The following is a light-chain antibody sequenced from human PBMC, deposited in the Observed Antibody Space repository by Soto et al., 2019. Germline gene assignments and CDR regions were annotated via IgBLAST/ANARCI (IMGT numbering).Light chain of an antibody. CDR1: QSVSSY. CDR2: DAS. CDR3: QQRSHWLT. J-gene: IGKJ5*01. V-gene: IGKV3-11*01. Sequence: IVLTQSLVTLSLSPLEGRCLXGRASQSVSSYLAWYQQKPGQAPRLLIYDASNRATGIPARFSGSGSGTDFTLTISSLEPEDFAVYYCQQRSHWLTFGQGTRLEIK.